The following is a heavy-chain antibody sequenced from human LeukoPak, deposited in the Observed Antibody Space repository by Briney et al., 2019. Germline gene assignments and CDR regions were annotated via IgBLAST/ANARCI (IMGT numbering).Heavy chain of an antibody. D-gene: IGHD6-19*01. V-gene: IGHV1-46*01. Sequence: ASVKVSCKASGYTFTSYYMHWVRQAPGQGLEWMGVINPSGGSTSYAQKFQGRVTITADESTSTAYMELSSLRSEDTAVYYCARGLGYSSDYWYWGQGTLVTVSS. CDR1: GYTFTSYY. CDR2: INPSGGST. CDR3: ARGLGYSSDYWY. J-gene: IGHJ4*02.